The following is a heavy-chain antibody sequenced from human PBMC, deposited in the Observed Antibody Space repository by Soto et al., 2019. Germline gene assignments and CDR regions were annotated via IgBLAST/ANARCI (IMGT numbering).Heavy chain of an antibody. V-gene: IGHV1-69*06. CDR2: IIPIFGTA. D-gene: IGHD1-26*01. Sequence: QVQLVQSGAEVKKPGSSVKVSCKASGGTFSSYAISWVRQAPGQGLEWMGGIIPIFGTANYAQKFQGRVTITADKATSTAYMELSSLRSEDTAVYYCARDVVGATYDAFDIWGQGTMVTVSS. CDR1: GGTFSSYA. J-gene: IGHJ3*02. CDR3: ARDVVGATYDAFDI.